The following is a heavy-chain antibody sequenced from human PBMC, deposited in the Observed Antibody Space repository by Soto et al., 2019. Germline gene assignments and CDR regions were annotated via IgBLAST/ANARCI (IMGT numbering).Heavy chain of an antibody. Sequence: ASVKVSCKASGYTFTSYAMHWVRQAPGQRLEWLGCINAGNGNTRLSQKFQGRVTITRDTFASTVYMDMSSLRSEDTAVYYCARDGSGYYGSGSYSVHWFDPWGQGTLVTVSS. V-gene: IGHV1-3*01. CDR3: ARDGSGYYGSGSYSVHWFDP. CDR1: GYTFTSYA. J-gene: IGHJ5*02. D-gene: IGHD3-10*01. CDR2: INAGNGNT.